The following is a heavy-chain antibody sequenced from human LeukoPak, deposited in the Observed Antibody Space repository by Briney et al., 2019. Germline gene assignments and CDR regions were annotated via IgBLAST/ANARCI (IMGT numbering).Heavy chain of an antibody. CDR3: ASDGYSYGFDY. D-gene: IGHD5-18*01. J-gene: IGHJ4*02. V-gene: IGHV1-3*01. Sequence: ASVKVSCKASGYTFTNFGIHWVRQAPGQRLEWMGWTNPGNGNTKYSQKIQGRVTITRDTSASTAYMELSSVRSEDSAVYYCASDGYSYGFDYWGQGTLVTVSS. CDR1: GYTFTNFG. CDR2: TNPGNGNT.